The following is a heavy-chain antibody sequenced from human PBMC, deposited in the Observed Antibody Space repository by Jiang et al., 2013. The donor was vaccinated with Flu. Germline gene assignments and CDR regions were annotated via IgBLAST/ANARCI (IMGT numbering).Heavy chain of an antibody. CDR1: GFTFRSHA. J-gene: IGHJ5*02. D-gene: IGHD6-19*01. CDR3: ARERGSITVGTNVVPTP. Sequence: VQLLESGGGVVQPGRSLRLSCAASGFTFRSHAMHWVRQAPGRGPEWLTVISYDGSETFYAESVQGRFTVSRDNARDMLYLQMSNLRPEDTAVCSCARERGSITVGTNVVPTPWGQGTLV. CDR2: ISYDGSET. V-gene: IGHV3-30*15.